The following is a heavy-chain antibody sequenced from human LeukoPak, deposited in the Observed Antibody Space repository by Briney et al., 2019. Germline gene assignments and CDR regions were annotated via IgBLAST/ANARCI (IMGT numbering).Heavy chain of an antibody. D-gene: IGHD6-6*01. CDR1: GGSISSSSYY. J-gene: IGHJ3*02. CDR3: ARDRLRIAARPPAAFDI. V-gene: IGHV4-39*07. CDR2: IYYSGST. Sequence: PSETLSLTCTVSGGSISSSSYYWGWIRQPPGKGLEWIGSIYYSGSTYYNPSLKSRVTISVDTSKNQFSLKLSSVTAADTAVYYCARDRLRIAARPPAAFDIWGQGTMVTVSS.